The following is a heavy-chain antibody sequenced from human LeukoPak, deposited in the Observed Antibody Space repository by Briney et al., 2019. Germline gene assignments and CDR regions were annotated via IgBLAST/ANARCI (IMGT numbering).Heavy chain of an antibody. CDR1: GGSISSGGYS. D-gene: IGHD3-9*01. J-gene: IGHJ5*02. CDR3: ARGTGEYYDILTGVDP. V-gene: IGHV4-30-4*07. CDR2: IYYSGST. Sequence: SETLSLTCAVSGGSISSGGYSWSWIRQPPGKGLEWIGYIYYSGSTYYNPSLKSRVTISVDTSKNQFSLKLSSVTAADTAVYYCARGTGEYYDILTGVDPWGQGTLVTVSS.